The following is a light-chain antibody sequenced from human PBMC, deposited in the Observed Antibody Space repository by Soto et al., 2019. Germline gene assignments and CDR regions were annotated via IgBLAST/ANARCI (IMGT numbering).Light chain of an antibody. J-gene: IGKJ5*01. V-gene: IGKV3-11*01. CDR2: GAS. CDR3: QQRSSWPLT. CDR1: RSVSSY. Sequence: IVLTQSPATLSLSPWERATLSCRASRSVSSYLAWYQQKPGQAPRLLIYGASSRATGIPARFSGSGSGTDFTLTISSLEPEDFAIYYCQQRSSWPLTFGQGTRLEIK.